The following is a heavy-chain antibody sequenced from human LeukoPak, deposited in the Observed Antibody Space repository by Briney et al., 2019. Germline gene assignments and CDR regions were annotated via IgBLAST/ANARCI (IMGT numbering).Heavy chain of an antibody. V-gene: IGHV6-1*01. CDR3: ARDVATTGWYTFDY. D-gene: IGHD6-19*01. CDR2: TYYRSKWYS. Sequence: SLTLSVTCAISGDSVSSINGAWNWVRQSPSRGLEWLGRTYYRSKWYSDYAVPIQGRMSINPDTSKNQFTLHLFSVTPDDTAVYYCARDVATTGWYTFDYWGQGTRVTVSS. J-gene: IGHJ4*02. CDR1: GDSVSSINGA.